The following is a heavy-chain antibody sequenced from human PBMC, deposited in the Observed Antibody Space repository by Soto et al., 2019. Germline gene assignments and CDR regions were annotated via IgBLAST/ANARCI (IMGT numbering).Heavy chain of an antibody. CDR3: ARGPNSDC. CDR1: GFPVGGNY. J-gene: IGHJ4*02. CDR2: IYSGGNP. Sequence: EERLVQSGGGLVQPGGSLRLSCAAYGFPVGGNYMSWVRQAPGKGLELVSLIYSGGNPFYADSMKGRFTLSRDNSNNMLYLQMDSLRAEDTAVYYCARGPNSDCWGQGTLVIVSS. D-gene: IGHD2-21*01. V-gene: IGHV3-53*01.